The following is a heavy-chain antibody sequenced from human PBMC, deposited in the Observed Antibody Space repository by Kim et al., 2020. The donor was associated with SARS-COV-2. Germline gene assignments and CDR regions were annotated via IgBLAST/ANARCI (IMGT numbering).Heavy chain of an antibody. CDR1: GFTFSNAW. J-gene: IGHJ6*02. Sequence: GGSLRLSCAASGFTFSNAWMSWVRQAPGKGLEWVGRIKSKTDGGTTDYAAPVKGRFTISRDDSKNTLYLQMNSLKTEDTAVYYCTTDDHSGDYYYGMDVWGQGTTVTVSS. V-gene: IGHV3-15*01. D-gene: IGHD1-26*01. CDR2: IKSKTDGGTT. CDR3: TTDDHSGDYYYGMDV.